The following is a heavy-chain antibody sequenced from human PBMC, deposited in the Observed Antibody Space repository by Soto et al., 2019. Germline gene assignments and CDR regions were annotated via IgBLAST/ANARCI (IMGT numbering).Heavy chain of an antibody. CDR3: AREAAGQYYYYYYGMDV. J-gene: IGHJ6*02. Sequence: QVQLVQSGAEVKQPGASVKVSCKASGYTFTGYYMHWVRQAPGQGLEWMGWINPNSGGTNYAQKFQGWVTMTRDTSISTAYMELSRLRSDDTAVYYCAREAAGQYYYYYYGMDVWGQGTTVTVSS. CDR1: GYTFTGYY. V-gene: IGHV1-2*04. D-gene: IGHD6-13*01. CDR2: INPNSGGT.